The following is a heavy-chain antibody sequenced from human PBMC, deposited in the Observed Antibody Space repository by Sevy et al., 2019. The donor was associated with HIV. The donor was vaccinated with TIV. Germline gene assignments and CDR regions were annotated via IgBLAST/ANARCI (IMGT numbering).Heavy chain of an antibody. CDR2: ISWNSGSI. CDR3: AKDFRSYSSSSGSFDY. V-gene: IGHV3-9*01. Sequence: GGSLRLSCAASGFTFDDYAMHWVRQAPGKGLEWVSGISWNSGSIGYADSVKGRFTISRDNAKNSLYLQMNSLRAEDTALYYCAKDFRSYSSSSGSFDYWGLGTLVTVSS. J-gene: IGHJ4*02. CDR1: GFTFDDYA. D-gene: IGHD6-6*01.